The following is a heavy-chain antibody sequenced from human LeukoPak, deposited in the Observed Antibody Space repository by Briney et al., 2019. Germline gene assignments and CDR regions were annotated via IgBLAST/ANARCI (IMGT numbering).Heavy chain of an antibody. V-gene: IGHV3-21*01. CDR1: GFTFSSYR. CDR3: ATSEGVYGEDY. CDR2: IRSSGTYT. J-gene: IGHJ4*02. D-gene: IGHD4-17*01. Sequence: GASLRLSCAAAGFTFSSYRMNWVRQAPGKGLEWVSSIRSSGTYTNYADSVKGRFTISRDKGKNSLYLQMNRLQAEDPAVYYCATSEGVYGEDYWGQGTLVTVSS.